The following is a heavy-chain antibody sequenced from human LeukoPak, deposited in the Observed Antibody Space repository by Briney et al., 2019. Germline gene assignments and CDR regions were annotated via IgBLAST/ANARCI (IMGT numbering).Heavy chain of an antibody. V-gene: IGHV4-4*07. CDR1: GDSLSRLY. Sequence: PSETLSLTCTVSGDSLSRLYWSWIRQPAGKGLEWLGRIYSSGNTNYNPILQSRVTMSVDTSKNQFSLKLTSVTAADTAVYYCAREGGNSYGSWYYDLWGRGTQITVSS. CDR2: IYSSGNT. CDR3: AREGGNSYGSWYYDL. J-gene: IGHJ2*01. D-gene: IGHD5-18*01.